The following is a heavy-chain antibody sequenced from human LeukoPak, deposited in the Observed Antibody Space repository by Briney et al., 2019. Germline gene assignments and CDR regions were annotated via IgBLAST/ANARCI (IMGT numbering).Heavy chain of an antibody. CDR2: IYYSGST. Sequence: SETLSLTCTVSGGSISTYYWTWMRQSPGKGLEGIGHIYYSGSTTYNPSLKSRVTISVDTSKNQFSLRLSSVTAADTAVYYCARDRDSSGYYYHFDYWGQGILVTVSS. CDR1: GGSISTYY. V-gene: IGHV4-59*01. CDR3: ARDRDSSGYYYHFDY. J-gene: IGHJ4*02. D-gene: IGHD3-22*01.